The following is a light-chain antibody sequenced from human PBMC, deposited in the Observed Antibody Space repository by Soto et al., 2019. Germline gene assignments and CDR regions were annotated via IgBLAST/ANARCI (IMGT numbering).Light chain of an antibody. CDR2: DAS. CDR1: QSVSSF. Sequence: EIVLTQSPATLSLSPGERATLSCRASQSVSSFLAWYQQKPGQAPRLLIYDASNRATGIPARFSGSGSGTDFTLTISSLEPEDLAVYYCQQRSNWPLTFGGGTKVDIK. J-gene: IGKJ4*01. V-gene: IGKV3-11*01. CDR3: QQRSNWPLT.